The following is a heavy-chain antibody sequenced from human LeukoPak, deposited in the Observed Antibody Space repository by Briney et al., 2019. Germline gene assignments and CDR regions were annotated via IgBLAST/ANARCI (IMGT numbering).Heavy chain of an antibody. D-gene: IGHD3-3*01. CDR3: ARDSVYYDFWSTGDY. CDR1: GFTFSSYA. J-gene: IGHJ4*02. CDR2: ISYDGSNK. V-gene: IGHV3-30-3*01. Sequence: PGGSLRLSCAASGFTFSSYAMHWVHQAPGKGLEWVAVISYDGSNKYYADSVKGRFTISRDNSKNTLYLQMNSLRAEDTAVYYCARDSVYYDFWSTGDYWGQGTLVTVSS.